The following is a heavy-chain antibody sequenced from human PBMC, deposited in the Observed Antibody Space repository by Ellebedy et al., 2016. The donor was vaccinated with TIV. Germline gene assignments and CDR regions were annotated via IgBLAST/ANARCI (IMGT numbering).Heavy chain of an antibody. Sequence: GESLKISCAASGFTFSSYGMHWVRQAPGKGLEWVAFIRYDGSNKYYADSVKGRFTISRDNSKNTLYLQMNSLRAEDTAVYYCAKDFPRWFGELDYWGQGTLVTVSS. CDR2: IRYDGSNK. J-gene: IGHJ4*02. CDR1: GFTFSSYG. CDR3: AKDFPRWFGELDY. D-gene: IGHD3-10*01. V-gene: IGHV3-30*02.